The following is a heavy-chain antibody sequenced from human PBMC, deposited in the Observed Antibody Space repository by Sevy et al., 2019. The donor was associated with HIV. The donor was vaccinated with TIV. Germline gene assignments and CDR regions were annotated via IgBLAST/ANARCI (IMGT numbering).Heavy chain of an antibody. V-gene: IGHV1-2*04. CDR2: INPNSGGT. CDR3: ARGSYCSSTSCRTPYYYYYYMDV. J-gene: IGHJ6*03. D-gene: IGHD2-2*01. CDR1: GYTFTGYY. Sequence: VKVSCKASGYTFTGYYMHWVRQAPGQGLEWMGWINPNSGGTNYAQKFQGWVTMTRDTSIGTAYMELSRLRSDDTAVYYCARGSYCSSTSCRTPYYYYYYMDVWGKGTTVTVSS.